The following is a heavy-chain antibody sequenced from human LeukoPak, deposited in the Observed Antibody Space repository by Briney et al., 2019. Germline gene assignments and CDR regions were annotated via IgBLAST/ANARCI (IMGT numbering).Heavy chain of an antibody. CDR3: ARQAGGYSSGWYQFHFDY. J-gene: IGHJ4*02. CDR2: INTYTGNT. CDR1: DYTFTSYG. Sequence: VASVKVSCKASDYTFTSYGISWVRQAPGQGLEWMGWINTYTGNTNYAQKLQGRVSMTTDTSTRTAYMELRSLRSDDTATYYCARQAGGYSSGWYQFHFDYWGPGTLVIVSS. D-gene: IGHD6-19*01. V-gene: IGHV1-18*04.